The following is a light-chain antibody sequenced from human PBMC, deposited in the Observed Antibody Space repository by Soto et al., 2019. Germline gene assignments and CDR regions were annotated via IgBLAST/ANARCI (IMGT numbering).Light chain of an antibody. CDR3: YSTDSSDNRV. V-gene: IGLV3-10*01. CDR1: ALPKKY. CDR2: EDS. J-gene: IGLJ2*01. Sequence: SYELPQPPSVSVSPGQTARITCSGDALPKKYAYWYQQKSGQAPVLVMYEDSKRPSGIPERFSGSSSGTMATLTISGAQVEDEADYYCYSTDSSDNRVFGGGTKLTVL.